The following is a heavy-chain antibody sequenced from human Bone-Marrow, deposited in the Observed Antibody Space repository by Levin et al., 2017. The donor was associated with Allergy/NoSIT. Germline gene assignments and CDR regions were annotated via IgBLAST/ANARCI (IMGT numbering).Heavy chain of an antibody. J-gene: IGHJ6*02. V-gene: IGHV3-74*01. Sequence: PGGSLRLSCAASGFPFISYWMHWVRQVPGTGLVWVSRINSDGSDTIYADSVRGRFTISRDNAKDTLYLQMNSLRTADTAVYYCTRDIMTTSALYGMDVWGQGTTVSVSS. CDR3: TRDIMTTSALYGMDV. CDR1: GFPFISYW. CDR2: INSDGSDT. D-gene: IGHD3-16*01.